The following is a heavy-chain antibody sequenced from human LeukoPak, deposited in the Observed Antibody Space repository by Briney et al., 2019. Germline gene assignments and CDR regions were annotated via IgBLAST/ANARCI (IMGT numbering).Heavy chain of an antibody. CDR2: INPKSGGA. Sequence: ASVKVSCKASGYTFTGYYIHWVRQAPGQGLEWMGWINPKSGGANYAQKFQGRVAITRDTSITTAYMDLSRLTSDDTAVYYCARDRYGDGFAHFDYWGQGALVTVSS. CDR3: ARDRYGDGFAHFDY. V-gene: IGHV1-2*02. CDR1: GYTFTGYY. D-gene: IGHD5-24*01. J-gene: IGHJ4*02.